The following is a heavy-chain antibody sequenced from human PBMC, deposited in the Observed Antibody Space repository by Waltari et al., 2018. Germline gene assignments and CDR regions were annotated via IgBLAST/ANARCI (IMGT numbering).Heavy chain of an antibody. CDR3: ASSKDIVVVSEYWYFDL. J-gene: IGHJ2*01. Sequence: QVQLQESGPGLVKPSQTLSLTCTVSGGSISSGDYYWSWIRQPPGKGLEWIGYIYYSGSTYYNPSLKSRVTISVDTSKNQFSLKLSSVTAADTAVYYCASSKDIVVVSEYWYFDLWGRGTLVTVSS. V-gene: IGHV4-30-4*08. CDR2: IYYSGST. CDR1: GGSISSGDYY. D-gene: IGHD2-15*01.